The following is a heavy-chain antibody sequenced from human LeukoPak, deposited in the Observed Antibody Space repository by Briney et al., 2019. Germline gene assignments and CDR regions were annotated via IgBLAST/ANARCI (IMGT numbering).Heavy chain of an antibody. CDR2: ISYDGSNK. CDR3: ARDKWHSSSSGGGYVDY. V-gene: IGHV3-30*01. J-gene: IGHJ4*02. D-gene: IGHD6-13*01. Sequence: PGGSLRLSCAASGFTFSSYAMHWVRQAPGKGLEWVAVISYDGSNKYYADSVNGRFTISRDNSKNTLYLQMNSLRAEDTAVYYCARDKWHSSSSGGGYVDYWGQGTLVTVSS. CDR1: GFTFSSYA.